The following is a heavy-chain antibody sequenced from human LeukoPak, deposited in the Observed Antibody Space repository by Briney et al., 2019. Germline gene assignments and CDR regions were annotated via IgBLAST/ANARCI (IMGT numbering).Heavy chain of an antibody. CDR3: ACGSSPYTQFDY. D-gene: IGHD3-16*01. CDR1: GFTFSGSA. Sequence: GGSLRLSCAASGFTFSGSAMHWVRQASGKGLEWVGRIRSKANSYATAYAASVKGRFTISRDDSKNTAYLQMNSLKTEDTAVYYCACGSSPYTQFDYWGQGTLVIVYS. J-gene: IGHJ4*02. CDR2: IRSKANSYAT. V-gene: IGHV3-73*01.